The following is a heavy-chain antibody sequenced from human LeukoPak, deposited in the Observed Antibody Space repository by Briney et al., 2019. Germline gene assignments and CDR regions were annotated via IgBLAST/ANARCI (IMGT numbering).Heavy chain of an antibody. CDR2: INSDGSST. V-gene: IGHV3-74*01. CDR1: RFTFSRYW. D-gene: IGHD2-21*01. J-gene: IGHJ4*02. CDR3: LLYSPSFDY. Sequence: PGGSLRLSCAASRFTFSRYWMHWVRQAPGKGLVWVSRINSDGSSTNYADSVKGRFTISRDNAKNTLYLQMSSLRVEDTAVYYCLLYSPSFDYWGQGALVTVSS.